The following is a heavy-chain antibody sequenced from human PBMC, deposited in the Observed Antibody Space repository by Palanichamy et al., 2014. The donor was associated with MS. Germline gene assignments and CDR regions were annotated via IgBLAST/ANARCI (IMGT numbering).Heavy chain of an antibody. J-gene: IGHJ4*02. CDR2: TYYRSKWYN. CDR1: GDSVSSNTVA. CDR3: ARSPNGRFDY. D-gene: IGHD2-8*01. Sequence: VQLQQSGPGVAKPSQTLSLTCAISGDSVSSNTVAWNWIRQSPSRGLEWLGRTYYRSKWYNDYAESVKSRITINPDTSKNQFSLQLNSVLPEDTAVYYCARSPNGRFDYWGQGTLVTVSS. V-gene: IGHV6-1*01.